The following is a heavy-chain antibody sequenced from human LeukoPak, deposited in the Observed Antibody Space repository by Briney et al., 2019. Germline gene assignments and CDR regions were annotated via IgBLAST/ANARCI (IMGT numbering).Heavy chain of an antibody. Sequence: GGSLRLSCAASGFTFSSYAMSRVRQAPGKGLEWVSAISGSGGSTYYADSVKGRFTISRDNSKNTLYLQMNSLRAEDTAVYYCAKVSNFGAYSSSLDYWGQGTLVTVSS. CDR2: ISGSGGST. CDR3: AKVSNFGAYSSSLDY. V-gene: IGHV3-23*01. J-gene: IGHJ4*02. D-gene: IGHD6-6*01. CDR1: GFTFSSYA.